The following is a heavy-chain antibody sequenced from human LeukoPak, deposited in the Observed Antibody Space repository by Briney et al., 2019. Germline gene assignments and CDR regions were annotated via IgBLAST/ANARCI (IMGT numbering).Heavy chain of an antibody. D-gene: IGHD3-10*01. J-gene: IGHJ5*02. V-gene: IGHV1-8*01. CDR3: ARLTNQGSGSYVTWFDP. Sequence: GASAKVSCKASGYTFTSYDINWVRQATGQGLEWMGWMNPNSGNTGYAQKFQGRVTMTRNTSISTAYMELSSLRSEDTAVYYCARLTNQGSGSYVTWFDPWGQGTLVTVSS. CDR2: MNPNSGNT. CDR1: GYTFTSYD.